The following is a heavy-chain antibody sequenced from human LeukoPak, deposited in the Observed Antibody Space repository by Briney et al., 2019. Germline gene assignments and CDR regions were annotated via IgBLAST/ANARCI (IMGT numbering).Heavy chain of an antibody. D-gene: IGHD6-6*01. V-gene: IGHV3-11*01. J-gene: IGHJ4*02. CDR3: AKDQVRAARSSDY. Sequence: GGSLRLSCAASGFTFSDYYMSWIRQAPGKGLEWVSYISSSSSTIYYADSVKGRFTISRDNSKNTLYLQMNSLRAEDTAVYYCAKDQVRAARSSDYWGQGTLVTVSS. CDR1: GFTFSDYY. CDR2: ISSSSSTI.